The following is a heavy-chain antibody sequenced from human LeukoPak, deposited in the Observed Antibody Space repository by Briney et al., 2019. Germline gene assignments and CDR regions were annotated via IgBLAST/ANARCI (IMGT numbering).Heavy chain of an antibody. CDR1: GGSFSNYY. CDR3: ARELDY. Sequence: KPSETLSLTCAVYGGSFSNYYWSWIRQPPGKGLEWIGYIYYSGSTNYNPSLKSRVTISVDTSKNQFSLKLSSVTAADTAVYYCARELDYWGQGTLVTVSS. V-gene: IGHV4-59*01. CDR2: IYYSGST. J-gene: IGHJ4*02.